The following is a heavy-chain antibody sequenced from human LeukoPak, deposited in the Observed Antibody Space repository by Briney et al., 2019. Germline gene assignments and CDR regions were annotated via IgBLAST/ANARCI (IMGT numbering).Heavy chain of an antibody. CDR1: GYTFTSYA. J-gene: IGHJ5*02. D-gene: IGHD6-19*01. CDR2: INAGNGNT. Sequence: ASVKVSCKASGYTFTSYAMHWVRQAPGQRLEGMGWINAGNGNTKYSPKFQGRVTITRDTSASTAYMELSSLSSEDTAVYYCARGAGTDNWFDPWGQGTLVTVSS. CDR3: ARGAGTDNWFDP. V-gene: IGHV1-3*01.